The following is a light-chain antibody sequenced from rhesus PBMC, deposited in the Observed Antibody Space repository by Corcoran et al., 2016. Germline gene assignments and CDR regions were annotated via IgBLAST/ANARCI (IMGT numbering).Light chain of an antibody. J-gene: IGKJ1*01. CDR2: GAS. CDR1: QSVSSY. V-gene: IGKV3S9*01. CDR3: QQYNNWKT. Sequence: EIVMTQSPATLSLSPGERATLSCRASQSVSSYVAWYQPKPEQAPRLLNYGASSRATAIPDRLRCSGSGTDFTFIISSLEPEDVGFYYCQQYNNWKTFDQGTKVEIK.